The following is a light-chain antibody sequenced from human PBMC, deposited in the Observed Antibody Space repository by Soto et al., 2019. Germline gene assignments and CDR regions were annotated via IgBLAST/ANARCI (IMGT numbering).Light chain of an antibody. V-gene: IGKV3-20*01. CDR1: QSVSNF. CDR2: GAS. Sequence: EIVLTQSPATLSFSPGDRATLSRRASQSVSNFLAWYQQKPGQAPRLLIYGASSRATGIPDRISGSGSGTDFTLTIGRLEPEDFAVYYCQQYGSSPRTFGQGTKVDIK. CDR3: QQYGSSPRT. J-gene: IGKJ1*01.